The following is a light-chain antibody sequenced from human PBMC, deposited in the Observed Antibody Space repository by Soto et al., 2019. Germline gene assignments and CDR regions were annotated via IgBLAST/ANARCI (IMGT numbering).Light chain of an antibody. CDR3: QQRSNWPPLYT. Sequence: EIVLTQSPATLSLSPGERATLSCRASQSVSSYLAWYQQKPGQAPRLLIYDASNRATGNPARFSGSGSGTDFTLSISSLEPEDFAVYYCQQRSNWPPLYTFGQGTKLEIK. J-gene: IGKJ2*01. CDR2: DAS. CDR1: QSVSSY. V-gene: IGKV3-11*01.